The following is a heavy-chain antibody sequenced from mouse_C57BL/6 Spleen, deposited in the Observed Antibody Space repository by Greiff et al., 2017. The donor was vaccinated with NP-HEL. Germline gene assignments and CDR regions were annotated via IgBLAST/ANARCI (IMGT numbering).Heavy chain of an antibody. V-gene: IGHV1-26*01. CDR3: ARGGANWDAMDY. CDR1: GYTFTDYY. Sequence: VQLQQSGPELVKPGASVKISCKASGYTFTDYYMTWVKQSHGKSLEWIGDINPNNGGTSYNQKFKGKATLTVDKSSSTAYMELRSLTSEDSAVEYCARGGANWDAMDYWGQGTSVTVSS. J-gene: IGHJ4*01. CDR2: INPNNGGT. D-gene: IGHD4-1*01.